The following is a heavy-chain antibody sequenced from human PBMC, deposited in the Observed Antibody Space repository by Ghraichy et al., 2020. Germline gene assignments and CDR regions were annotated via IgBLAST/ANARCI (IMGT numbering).Heavy chain of an antibody. V-gene: IGHV6-1*01. D-gene: IGHD3-3*01. J-gene: IGHJ4*02. CDR1: GDSVSNNRAA. CDR2: TYYRSKWYI. CDR3: ARGTYGARVALFEY. Sequence: SQNLSLTCAVSGDSVSNNRAAWNWIRQSPSRGLEWLGRTYYRSKWYIDYAVSVRSRTTINPDTSKNQFSLQLNSVTPEDTAVYYCARGTYGARVALFEYWGQGSLVTVSS.